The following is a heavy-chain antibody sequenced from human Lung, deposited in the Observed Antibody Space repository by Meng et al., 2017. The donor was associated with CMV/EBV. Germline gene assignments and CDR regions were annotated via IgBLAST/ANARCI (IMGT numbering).Heavy chain of an antibody. CDR1: GYTFASYG. Sequence: QGQPVQSGAEVKKPGAYVKVACKASGYTFASYGLSWVRQAPGQGLEWMGWISGYNGNTKYAERLQGRVTMTADTSTSTAYMELRDLRSDDAAVYYCARSDAPGLDYWGQGTLVTVSS. CDR3: ARSDAPGLDY. V-gene: IGHV1-18*01. D-gene: IGHD2-8*01. J-gene: IGHJ4*02. CDR2: ISGYNGNT.